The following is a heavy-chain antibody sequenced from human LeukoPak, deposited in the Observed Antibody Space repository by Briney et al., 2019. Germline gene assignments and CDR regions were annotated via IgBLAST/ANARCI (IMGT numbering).Heavy chain of an antibody. CDR1: GGSISSYY. Sequence: SETLSLTCTVSGGSISSYYWSWIRQPPGKGLEWIGYIYYSGSTNYNPSLKSRVNISVDTSKKQFSLKLSSVTAADTAVYYCARHGYSGSYSYDAFDIWGQGTMVTVSS. CDR3: ARHGYSGSYSYDAFDI. CDR2: IYYSGST. J-gene: IGHJ3*02. D-gene: IGHD1-26*01. V-gene: IGHV4-59*08.